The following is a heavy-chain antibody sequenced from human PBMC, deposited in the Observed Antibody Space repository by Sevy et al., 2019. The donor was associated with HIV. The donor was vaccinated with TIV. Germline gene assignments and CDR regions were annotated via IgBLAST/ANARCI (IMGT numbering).Heavy chain of an antibody. J-gene: IGHJ5*02. D-gene: IGHD5-12*01. CDR2: IYYTGST. V-gene: IGHV4-59*01. CDR1: GGSISAYY. Sequence: SETLSLTCTVFGGSISAYYGSWIRQPPGKGLEYIGYIYYTGSTNYNPSLKSRVTISVDTSKNQFSLRLTSVTAADTAIYYCARAPPVRSGDDSLNWFDPWGQGTLVTVSS. CDR3: ARAPPVRSGDDSLNWFDP.